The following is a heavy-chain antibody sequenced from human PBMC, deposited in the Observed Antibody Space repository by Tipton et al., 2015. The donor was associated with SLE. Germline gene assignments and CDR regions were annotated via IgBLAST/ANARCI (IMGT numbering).Heavy chain of an antibody. V-gene: IGHV4-39*01. CDR3: ASRYYDSSGSGWFDP. CDR2: VFYSGTT. Sequence: TLSLTCTVSGGSISSSNYYWAWIRQPPGKVLEWIGTVFYSGTTHYSPSLKSRVTIYIDKSKNQFSLKLSSVTAADTAVYYCASRYYDSSGSGWFDPWGQGTLVTVSS. D-gene: IGHD3-22*01. CDR1: GGSISSSNYY. J-gene: IGHJ5*02.